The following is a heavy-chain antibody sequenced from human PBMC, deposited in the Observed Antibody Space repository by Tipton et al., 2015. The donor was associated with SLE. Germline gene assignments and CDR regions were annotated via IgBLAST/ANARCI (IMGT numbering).Heavy chain of an antibody. J-gene: IGHJ4*02. V-gene: IGHV4-59*01. Sequence: LRLSCTVSGGSISSYYWSWIRQPPGKGLEWIGYIYYSGSTSYNPSLKSRVTISVDTSKNQFSLKLSSVTAADTAVYYCARAKGYDFWSGSEDYWGQGTLVTVSS. CDR1: GGSISSYY. CDR3: ARAKGYDFWSGSEDY. CDR2: IYYSGST. D-gene: IGHD3-3*01.